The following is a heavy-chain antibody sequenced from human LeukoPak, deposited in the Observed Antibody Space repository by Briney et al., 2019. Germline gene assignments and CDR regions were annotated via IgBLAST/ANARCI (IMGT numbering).Heavy chain of an antibody. CDR1: GYTFTDYY. D-gene: IGHD1-26*01. V-gene: IGHV1-2*02. Sequence: ASVKVSCKASGYTFTDYYMHWVRQAPGQGLEWMGWINPYSGGTNYAQKFQGRVTMTRDTSISTAYMELSSLRSDDTAVFYCAGSSWDPSLYFDYWGQGTLVTVSS. J-gene: IGHJ4*02. CDR2: INPYSGGT. CDR3: AGSSWDPSLYFDY.